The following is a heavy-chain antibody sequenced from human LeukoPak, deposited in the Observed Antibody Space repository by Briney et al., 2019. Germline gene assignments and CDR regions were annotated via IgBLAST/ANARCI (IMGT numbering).Heavy chain of an antibody. CDR2: IIPILGIA. Sequence: SVKVSCKASGGTFSSYAISWVRQAPGQGLEWMGRIIPILGIANYAQKFQGRVTITADKSTSTAYMELSSLRPEDTAVYYCARDRVLGDDTRGYYFDYWGQGTLVTVSS. CDR3: ARDRVLGDDTRGYYFDY. V-gene: IGHV1-69*04. CDR1: GGTFSSYA. D-gene: IGHD2-8*02. J-gene: IGHJ4*02.